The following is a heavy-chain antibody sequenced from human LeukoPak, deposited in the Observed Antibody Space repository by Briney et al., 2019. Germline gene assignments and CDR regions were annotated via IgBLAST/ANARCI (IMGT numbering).Heavy chain of an antibody. V-gene: IGHV4-4*07. CDR2: IYTIGSN. CDR3: ARDVPYCGGDCYSEANAFDI. J-gene: IGHJ3*02. CDR1: GGSISLYY. D-gene: IGHD2-21*02. Sequence: SETQSLTCTVSGGSISLYYWSWIRQPAGKGLEWIGRIYTIGSNKYNPSLKSRVTMSVATSKNPFSLKLSSVTAADTAVYYCARDVPYCGGDCYSEANAFDIWGQGTMVTVSS.